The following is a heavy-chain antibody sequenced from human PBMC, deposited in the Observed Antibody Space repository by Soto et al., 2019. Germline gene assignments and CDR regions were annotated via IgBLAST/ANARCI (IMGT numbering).Heavy chain of an antibody. V-gene: IGHV1-46*03. CDR1: GYTFTSYY. D-gene: IGHD6-19*01. J-gene: IGHJ4*02. CDR3: ARGAVTYSSGWYVDY. CDR2: INPSGGST. Sequence: GASVKVSCKASGYTFTSYYMHWVRQAPRQGLEWMGIINPSGGSTSYAQKFQGRVTTTRDTSTSTVYMELSSLRSEDTAVYYCARGAVTYSSGWYVDYWGQGTLVTVSS.